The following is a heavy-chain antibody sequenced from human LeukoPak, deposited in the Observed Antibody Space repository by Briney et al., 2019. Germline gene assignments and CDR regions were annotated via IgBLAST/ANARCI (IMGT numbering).Heavy chain of an antibody. J-gene: IGHJ4*02. V-gene: IGHV4-34*01. Sequence: KPSETLSLTCAVYGGSFSGYYWSWIRQPPGKGLEWIGEINHSGSTNYNPSLKSRVTISVDTSKNQFSLKLSSVTAADTAVYYCARHRQQLVPFFDYWGQGTLVTVSS. CDR2: INHSGST. D-gene: IGHD6-6*01. CDR1: GGSFSGYY. CDR3: ARHRQQLVPFFDY.